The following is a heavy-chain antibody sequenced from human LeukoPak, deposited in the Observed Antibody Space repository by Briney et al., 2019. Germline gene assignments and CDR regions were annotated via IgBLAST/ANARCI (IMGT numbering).Heavy chain of an antibody. CDR2: INHSGST. D-gene: IGHD2-2*01. CDR3: ARGGCSSTSCYYDY. J-gene: IGHJ4*02. Sequence: PSETLSLTCTVSGGSISGYYWSWIRQPPGKGLEWIGEINHSGSTNYNPSLKSRVTISVDTSKNQFSLKVSSVTAADTAVYYCARGGCSSTSCYYDYWGQGTLVTVSS. V-gene: IGHV4-34*01. CDR1: GGSISGYY.